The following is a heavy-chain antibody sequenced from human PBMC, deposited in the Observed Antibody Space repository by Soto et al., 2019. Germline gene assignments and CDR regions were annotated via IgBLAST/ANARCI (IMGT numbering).Heavy chain of an antibody. D-gene: IGHD6-13*01. V-gene: IGHV4-59*01. CDR3: ARDLAAVPRAFDY. J-gene: IGHJ4*02. CDR2: VYYTGTT. Sequence: SETLSLTCTVSAGSISSYYWSWIRQPPGKGLEWIGSVYYTGTTDYNPSLKSRVTISVDTSKTQFSLNLRSVTAADTAVYYCARDLAAVPRAFDYWGRGTLVTVSS. CDR1: AGSISSYY.